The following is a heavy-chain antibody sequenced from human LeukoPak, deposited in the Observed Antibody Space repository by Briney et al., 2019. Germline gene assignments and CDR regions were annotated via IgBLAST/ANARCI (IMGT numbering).Heavy chain of an antibody. CDR1: GYTLTELS. Sequence: ASVKVSCKVSGYTLTELSMHWVRQAPGKGPEWMGGFDPEDGETIYAQKFQGRVIMTEDTSIDTAYMELSSLRSEDTAVYYCATAPGSWTYFDYXGXGTLVTVSS. J-gene: IGHJ4*02. D-gene: IGHD1-26*01. CDR3: ATAPGSWTYFDY. CDR2: FDPEDGET. V-gene: IGHV1-24*01.